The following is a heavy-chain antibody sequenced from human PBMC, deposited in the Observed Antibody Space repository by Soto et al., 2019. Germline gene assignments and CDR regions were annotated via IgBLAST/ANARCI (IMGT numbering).Heavy chain of an antibody. CDR1: GGSISSGDYY. V-gene: IGHV4-30-4*01. D-gene: IGHD3-16*01. CDR2: IFNTGST. Sequence: SETLFLTCTVSGGSISSGDYYWNWIRQPPGKGLEWIGFIFNTGSTYYNPSLKSRLTISVDMSKNQFSLRLTSVTAADTAVYYCARNDYDYVWESPGGDAFDIWGQGTMVTVSS. CDR3: ARNDYDYVWESPGGDAFDI. J-gene: IGHJ3*02.